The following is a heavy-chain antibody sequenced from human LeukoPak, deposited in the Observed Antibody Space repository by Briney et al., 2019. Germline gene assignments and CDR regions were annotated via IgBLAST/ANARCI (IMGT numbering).Heavy chain of an antibody. CDR2: IYYSGST. J-gene: IGHJ3*02. CDR3: ARDRHYYSSSGYYFKFERNPNDAFDI. V-gene: IGHV4-59*12. Sequence: SETLSLTCTVSGGSISSYYWSWIRQPPGKGLEWIGYIYYSGSTNYNPSLKSRVTISVDTSKNQFSLKLSSVTAADTAVYYCARDRHYYSSSGYYFKFERNPNDAFDIWGQGTMVTVSS. D-gene: IGHD3-22*01. CDR1: GGSISSYY.